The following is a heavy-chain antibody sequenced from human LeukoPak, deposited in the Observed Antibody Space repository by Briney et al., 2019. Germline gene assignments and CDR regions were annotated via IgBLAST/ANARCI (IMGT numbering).Heavy chain of an antibody. J-gene: IGHJ4*02. CDR1: GFTFTDYY. Sequence: ASMKVSCKASGFTFTDYYMHWVRQAPGQGLEWMGWINPSSGDTNYAQKFQGRVTLTRDTSIITAYMELSSLRSDDTAVYYCARQGPAASFDSGGQGTLATVSS. V-gene: IGHV1-2*02. CDR2: INPSSGDT. CDR3: ARQGPAASFDS. D-gene: IGHD6-13*01.